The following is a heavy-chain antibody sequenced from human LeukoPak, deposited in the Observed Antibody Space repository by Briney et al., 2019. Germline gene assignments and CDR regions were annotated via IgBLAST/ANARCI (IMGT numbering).Heavy chain of an antibody. CDR2: ISASGAVP. D-gene: IGHD3-22*01. CDR3: ARSLIVASEDY. Sequence: PGGSLRLSCAASGFRFDSFYMGWIRQVPGKGLDYIALISASGAVPYYAESVEGRFTISRDNAKNSVSLQMKSLSADDTAIYYCARSLIVASEDYWGQGTQVIVSS. J-gene: IGHJ4*02. V-gene: IGHV3-11*04. CDR1: GFRFDSFY.